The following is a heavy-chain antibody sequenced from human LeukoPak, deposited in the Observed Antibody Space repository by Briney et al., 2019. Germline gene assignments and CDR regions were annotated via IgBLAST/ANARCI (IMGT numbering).Heavy chain of an antibody. J-gene: IGHJ4*02. CDR1: AFTFSSYA. V-gene: IGHV3-23*01. CDR3: ADFGSGSYIFNY. Sequence: GGSLRLSCAASAFTFSSYAMCWVRQAPGKGPEWVATIGHTSGASYADYVMGRFAISRDNSKTMLYLHMNSLSCEDTALSYCADFGSGSYIFNYWGQGSLVTVSS. CDR2: IGHTSGA. D-gene: IGHD3-10*01.